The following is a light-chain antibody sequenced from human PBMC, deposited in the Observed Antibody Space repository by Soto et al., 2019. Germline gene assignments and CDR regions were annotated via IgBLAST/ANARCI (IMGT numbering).Light chain of an antibody. CDR3: SSYTISGTYVL. V-gene: IGLV2-14*01. J-gene: IGLJ2*01. CDR2: AVS. CDR1: SSDVGGYNY. Sequence: QSVLTQPASVSGSPGQSITISCTGTSSDVGGYNYVSWYQQHPGKAPKLMIYAVSHRPSGVSNRFSGSKSANTASLTISGLQAEDEADYYCSSYTISGTYVLFGGGTKLTVL.